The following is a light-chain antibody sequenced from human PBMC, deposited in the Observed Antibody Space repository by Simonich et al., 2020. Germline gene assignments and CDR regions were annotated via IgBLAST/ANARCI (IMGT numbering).Light chain of an antibody. CDR3: QQYNNWPPLT. CDR2: GAS. J-gene: IGKJ4*01. CDR1: QSVSSSY. Sequence: EIVLTQSPGTLSLSPGERATLSCRASQSVSSSYLAWYQQKPGQAPRLLIYGASSRAIGIPDRFSGSGSGTDFTLTISRLEPEDFAVYYCQQYNNWPPLTFGGGTKVEIK. V-gene: IGKV3-20*01.